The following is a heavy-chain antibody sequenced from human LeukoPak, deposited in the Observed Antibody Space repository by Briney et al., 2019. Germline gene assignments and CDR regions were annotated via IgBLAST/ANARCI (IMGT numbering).Heavy chain of an antibody. CDR1: GDSINSYH. D-gene: IGHD3-22*01. Sequence: SETLSLTCTVSGDSINSYHWSWIRQPAGKGLEWIGRIHMSGSTNYNPSLRSRVAISMDNSKNQFPLKLKSVTAADTAVYYCARDDSSRDDSGGYHYWDQGTLVTISS. V-gene: IGHV4-4*07. CDR3: ARDDSSRDDSGGYHY. CDR2: IHMSGST. J-gene: IGHJ4*02.